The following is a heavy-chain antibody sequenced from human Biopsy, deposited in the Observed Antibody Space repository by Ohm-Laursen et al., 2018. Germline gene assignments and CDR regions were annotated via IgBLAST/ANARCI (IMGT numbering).Heavy chain of an antibody. Sequence: GTLSLTCAVSGVSITAYYWSWIRQPPGKGLECIGNIHHSGSTNYNPSLKSRLTVSVDTSKNQFSLKLSSVTAADTAVYYCARMDCSGGSCHYYSYGMDVWGQGTTVTVSS. D-gene: IGHD2-15*01. V-gene: IGHV4-4*09. J-gene: IGHJ6*02. CDR1: GVSITAYY. CDR2: IHHSGST. CDR3: ARMDCSGGSCHYYSYGMDV.